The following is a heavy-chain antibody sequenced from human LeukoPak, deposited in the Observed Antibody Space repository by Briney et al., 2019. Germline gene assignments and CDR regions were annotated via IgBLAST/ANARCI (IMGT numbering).Heavy chain of an antibody. V-gene: IGHV1-8*01. CDR2: MNPNSGNT. D-gene: IGHD3-9*01. Sequence: ASVTVSCKASGYTFTSYDINWVRQATGQGLEWMGWMNPNSGNTGYAQKFQGRVTMTRNTSISTAYMELSSLRSEDTAVYYCARSLVLRYFDWLFTGNWFDPWGQGTLVTVSS. J-gene: IGHJ5*02. CDR3: ARSLVLRYFDWLFTGNWFDP. CDR1: GYTFTSYD.